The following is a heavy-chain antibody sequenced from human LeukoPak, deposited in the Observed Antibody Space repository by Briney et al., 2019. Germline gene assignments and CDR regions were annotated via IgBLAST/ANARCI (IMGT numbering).Heavy chain of an antibody. D-gene: IGHD6-13*01. J-gene: IGHJ4*02. CDR2: ISWNSGSI. CDR1: GFTFDDYA. V-gene: IGHV3-9*01. Sequence: PGRSLRLPCAASGFTFDDYAMHWVRQAPGKGLEWVSGISWNSGSIGYADSVKGRFTISRDNAKNSLYLQMNSLRAEDTALYYCAKDSSSSWYYFDYWGQGTLVTVSS. CDR3: AKDSSSSWYYFDY.